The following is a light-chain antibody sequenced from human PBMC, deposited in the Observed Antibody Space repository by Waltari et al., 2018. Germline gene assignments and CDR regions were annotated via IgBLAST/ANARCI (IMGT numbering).Light chain of an antibody. Sequence: QSALTQPRSVSGSPGQSVNISCTGASTNIGGYNYVSWYQHHPGKAPKLIIYDVTKRASVVRNVFAGSKSGDTASRTIYGVQAEDEADYYCCSYAGTSPFGTGTKVTVL. CDR1: STNIGGYNY. V-gene: IGLV2-11*01. J-gene: IGLJ1*01. CDR3: CSYAGTSP. CDR2: DVT.